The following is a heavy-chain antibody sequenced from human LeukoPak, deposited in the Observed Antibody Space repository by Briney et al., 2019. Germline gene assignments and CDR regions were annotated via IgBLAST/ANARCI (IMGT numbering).Heavy chain of an antibody. Sequence: SVKVPCKASGDTFISYAISWVRQAPGQGLEWMGGIIPIFSTANYAQKFQGRVTITADESTSTAYMELSSLRSEDTAVYYCARGRMAGTYVFDYWGQGTLVTVSS. CDR3: ARGRMAGTYVFDY. CDR2: IIPIFSTA. J-gene: IGHJ4*02. D-gene: IGHD6-19*01. CDR1: GDTFISYA. V-gene: IGHV1-69*13.